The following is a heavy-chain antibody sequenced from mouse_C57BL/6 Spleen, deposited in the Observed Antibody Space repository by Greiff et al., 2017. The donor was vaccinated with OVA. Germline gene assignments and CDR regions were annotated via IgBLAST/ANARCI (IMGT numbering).Heavy chain of an antibody. CDR3: ARYSSRWYFDV. V-gene: IGHV7-3*01. D-gene: IGHD1-1*01. CDR2: IRNKANGYTT. J-gene: IGHJ1*03. CDR1: GFTFTDYY. Sequence: EVKLMESGGGLVQPGGSLSLSCAASGFTFTDYYMRWVRQPPGKALEWLGFIRNKANGYTTEYSASVKGRFTISRDNSQSILYLQMKARRAEDSATYYCARYSSRWYFDVWGTGTTVTVSS.